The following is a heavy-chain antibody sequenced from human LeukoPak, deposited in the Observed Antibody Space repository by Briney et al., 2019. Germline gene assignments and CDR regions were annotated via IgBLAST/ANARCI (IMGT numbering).Heavy chain of an antibody. V-gene: IGHV4-59*01. D-gene: IGHD2-15*01. J-gene: IGHJ6*03. CDR1: GGSISSYY. CDR2: IYYSGST. Sequence: SETLSLTCTVSGGSISSYYWSWIRQPPGKGLEWIGYIYYSGSTNHNPSLKSRVTISVDTSKNQFSLKLSSVTAADTAVYYCAAGYCSGGSCADYFYYYYMDVWGKGTTVTISS. CDR3: AAGYCSGGSCADYFYYYYMDV.